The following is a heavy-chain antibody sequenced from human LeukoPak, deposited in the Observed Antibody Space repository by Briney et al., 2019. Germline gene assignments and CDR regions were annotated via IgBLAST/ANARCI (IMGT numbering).Heavy chain of an antibody. Sequence: GGSLRLSCAASGFTFSSYGMHWVRQAPGKGLEWVAVIWSDGSNKYYGNSVKGRFTISRDNSKNTLYLQMDSLRAEDTAVYYCARRDSSFGMDVWGQGTTVTVFS. J-gene: IGHJ6*02. D-gene: IGHD3-22*01. CDR3: ARRDSSFGMDV. CDR1: GFTFSSYG. V-gene: IGHV3-33*08. CDR2: IWSDGSNK.